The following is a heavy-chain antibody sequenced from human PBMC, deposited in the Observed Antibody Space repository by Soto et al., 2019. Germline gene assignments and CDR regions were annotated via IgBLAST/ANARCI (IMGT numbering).Heavy chain of an antibody. V-gene: IGHV3-23*01. CDR1: GFTFSDYA. CDR2: ITGSSSNL. J-gene: IGHJ4*02. Sequence: EVQLLESGGGLEQPGGSLRLSCAASGFTFSDYAMSWVRQAPGKGLEWVTTITGSSSNLYYTDSVKGRFAISRDNSRNILVLQMNSLTAEDTAVYYGSKGGAGYGLLTHDYWGQGTLVTVSS. D-gene: IGHD3-9*01. CDR3: SKGGAGYGLLTHDY.